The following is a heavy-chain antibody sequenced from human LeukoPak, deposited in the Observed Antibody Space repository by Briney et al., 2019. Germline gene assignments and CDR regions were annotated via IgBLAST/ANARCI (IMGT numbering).Heavy chain of an antibody. CDR1: GYTFTSYA. D-gene: IGHD5-18*01. Sequence: GASVNVSCKASGYTFTSYAMHWVRQAPGQRLEWMGWINAGNGNTKYSQKFQGRVTITRDTSASTAYMELSSLRSEDTAVYYCARSSPGGPPWIQLWSPFDYWGQGTLVTVSS. V-gene: IGHV1-3*01. J-gene: IGHJ4*02. CDR3: ARSSPGGPPWIQLWSPFDY. CDR2: INAGNGNT.